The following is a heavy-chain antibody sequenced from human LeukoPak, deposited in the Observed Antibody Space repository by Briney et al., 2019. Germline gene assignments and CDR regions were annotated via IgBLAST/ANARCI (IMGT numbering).Heavy chain of an antibody. J-gene: IGHJ4*02. Sequence: SETLSLTGTVSGASVSSGRHYWTWIRQPAGKGLEWIGRIYTSGTTKYDPSLESRVAISMDTSKNQFSLKLTSVTAADTAVYYCARLSGYYDSSPEVWGQGTLVAVSS. CDR2: IYTSGTT. V-gene: IGHV4-61*02. CDR3: ARLSGYYDSSPEV. D-gene: IGHD3-22*01. CDR1: GASVSSGRHY.